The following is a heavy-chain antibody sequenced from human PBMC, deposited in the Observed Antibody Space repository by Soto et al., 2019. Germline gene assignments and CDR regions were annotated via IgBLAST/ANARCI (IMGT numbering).Heavy chain of an antibody. Sequence: QVQLVESGGGVVQPGRSLRLSCAASGFTFSSYGMHWVRQAPGKGLEWVAIISYDGSNTYYADSVKGRITISRDNSKNTLYLQRNSLRAEDTSVYYCAKEGGLSGSYYISSSYYFDYWGQGTLVTVSS. CDR3: AKEGGLSGSYYISSSYYFDY. CDR1: GFTFSSYG. D-gene: IGHD1-26*01. V-gene: IGHV3-30*18. J-gene: IGHJ4*02. CDR2: ISYDGSNT.